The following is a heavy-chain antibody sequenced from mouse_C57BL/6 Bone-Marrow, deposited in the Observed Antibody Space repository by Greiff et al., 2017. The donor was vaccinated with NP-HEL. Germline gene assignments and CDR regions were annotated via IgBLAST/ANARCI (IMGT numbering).Heavy chain of an antibody. CDR1: GFTFSDYG. J-gene: IGHJ2*01. Sequence: DVMLVESGGGLVQPGGSLKLSCAASGFTFSDYGMAWVRQAPRKGPEWVAFISNLAYSIYYADTVTGRFTISRENAKNTLYLEMSSLRSEDTAMYCCARHGASGYFDYWGQGTTLTVSS. D-gene: IGHD3-1*01. V-gene: IGHV5-15*01. CDR3: ARHGASGYFDY. CDR2: ISNLAYSI.